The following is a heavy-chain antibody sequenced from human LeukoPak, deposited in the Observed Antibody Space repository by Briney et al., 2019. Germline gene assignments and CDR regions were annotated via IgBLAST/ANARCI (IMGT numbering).Heavy chain of an antibody. CDR3: ASAARPIVYAMDV. V-gene: IGHV4-61*01. CDR1: GGSVSSGSYY. J-gene: IGHJ6*02. D-gene: IGHD6-6*01. CDR2: IYYSGST. Sequence: SETLSLTCTVSGGSVSSGSYYWSWIRQPPGKGLEWIGYIYYSGSTNYNPSLKSRVTISVDPPKNPFSLKLSSVTAADTAVYHCASAARPIVYAMDVWGQGTTVTVSS.